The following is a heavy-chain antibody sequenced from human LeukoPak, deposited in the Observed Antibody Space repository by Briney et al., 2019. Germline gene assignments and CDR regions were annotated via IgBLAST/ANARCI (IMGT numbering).Heavy chain of an antibody. V-gene: IGHV4-34*01. J-gene: IGHJ5*02. CDR2: INHSGST. CDR1: GGSFSGYY. CDR3: ARSGELLRWFDP. Sequence: WGTLSLTCAVYGGSFSGYYWTWIRQPPGKGLEWIGEINHSGSTNYNPSLKSRVAISVDTSKNQFSLKLSSVTTADTAVYYCARSGELLRWFDPWGQGTLVTVSS. D-gene: IGHD2-15*01.